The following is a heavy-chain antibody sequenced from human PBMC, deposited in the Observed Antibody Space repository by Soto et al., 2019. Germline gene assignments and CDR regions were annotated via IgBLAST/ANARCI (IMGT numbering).Heavy chain of an antibody. V-gene: IGHV1-3*01. CDR3: AGDWGQLWSSFDY. D-gene: IGHD5-18*01. J-gene: IGHJ4*02. CDR2: IHAGNGNT. CDR1: GYTLTSYP. Sequence: ASVKVSCKASGYTLTSYPMHWVRPAPGQRLEWMGWIHAGNGNTKYSKKFQGRVTITRDTAASTAYMELSSVRSEDTAVYYCAGDWGQLWSSFDYWGQGTLVTVSS.